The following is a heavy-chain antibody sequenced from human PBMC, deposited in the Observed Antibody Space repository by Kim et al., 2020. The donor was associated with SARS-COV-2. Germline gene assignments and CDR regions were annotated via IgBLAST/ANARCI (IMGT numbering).Heavy chain of an antibody. V-gene: IGHV5-51*01. CDR3: ARQGGIAAAGADY. D-gene: IGHD6-13*01. Sequence: RYSPSFQGQVTISADKSTSTAYLQWSSLKASDTAMYYCARQGGIAAAGADYWGQGTLVTVSS. J-gene: IGHJ4*02.